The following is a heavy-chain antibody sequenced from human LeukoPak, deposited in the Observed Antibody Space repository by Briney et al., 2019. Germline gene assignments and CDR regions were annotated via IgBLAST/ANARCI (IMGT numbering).Heavy chain of an antibody. D-gene: IGHD3-22*01. CDR3: ARHAPRVHKVVTPYYYGMDV. J-gene: IGHJ6*02. V-gene: IGHV1-2*02. CDR1: GYTFTGYY. Sequence: GASVKVSCKASGYTFTGYYMHWVRQAPGQGLEWMGWINPNSGGTNYAQKFQGRVTMTRDTSISTAYMELSRLRSDDTAVYYCARHAPRVHKVVTPYYYGMDVWGQGTTVTVSS. CDR2: INPNSGGT.